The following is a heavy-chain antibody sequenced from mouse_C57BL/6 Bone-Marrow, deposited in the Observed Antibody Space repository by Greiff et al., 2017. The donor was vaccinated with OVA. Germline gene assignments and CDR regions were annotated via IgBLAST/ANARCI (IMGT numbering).Heavy chain of an antibody. D-gene: IGHD1-1*02. CDR3: AREGLWHYWYFDV. J-gene: IGHJ1*03. Sequence: QVQLQQSGAELVKPGASVKISCKASGYAFSSYWLNWVKQRPGTGLEWIGQIYPGDGDTNYNGKFKGKATLTADKSSSTAYMQLSSLTSEDSAVYFCAREGLWHYWYFDVWGTGTTVTVSS. CDR1: GYAFSSYW. V-gene: IGHV1-80*01. CDR2: IYPGDGDT.